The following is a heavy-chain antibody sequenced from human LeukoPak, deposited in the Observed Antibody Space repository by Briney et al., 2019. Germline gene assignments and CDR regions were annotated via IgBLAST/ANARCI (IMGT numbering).Heavy chain of an antibody. V-gene: IGHV3-23*01. J-gene: IGHJ4*02. CDR1: GFTFSSYA. Sequence: PGGSLRLSWAASGFTFSSYAMSWVRQAPGKGLEWVSGIPGSGVDTLYADSVKGRFTISRDNSKNTLFLQMNSLRAEDTAVYYCAKEVGMYGTPTLDFWGQGTVVTVSS. D-gene: IGHD1/OR15-1a*01. CDR3: AKEVGMYGTPTLDF. CDR2: IPGSGVDT.